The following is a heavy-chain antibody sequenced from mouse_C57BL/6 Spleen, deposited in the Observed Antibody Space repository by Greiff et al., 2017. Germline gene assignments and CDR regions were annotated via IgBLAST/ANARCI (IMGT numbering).Heavy chain of an antibody. CDR2: FYPGSGSI. CDR3: ERHEGAAQATPFAY. CDR1: GYTFTEYT. J-gene: IGHJ3*01. D-gene: IGHD3-2*02. V-gene: IGHV1-62-2*01. Sequence: VKLMESGAELVTPGALVKLSCKASGYTFTEYTIPWVKQRSGQGLEWIGWFYPGSGSITYNEKFKDKATLTADKSSSTVYMGLSRLTSEDSAVYFCERHEGAAQATPFAYWGQGTLVTVSA.